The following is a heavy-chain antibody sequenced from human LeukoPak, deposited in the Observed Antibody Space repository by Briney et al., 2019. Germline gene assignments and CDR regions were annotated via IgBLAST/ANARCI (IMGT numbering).Heavy chain of an antibody. D-gene: IGHD5-12*01. CDR3: TRGRSGPDY. Sequence: PGGSLRLSCAASGFTFSRYWMHWVRQAPGKGLVWVSRIKSDGSSIVYADSVKGRFTISSDNAKNTLYLQMNSLRADDTAVYYCTRGRSGPDYWGQGTLVTVSS. J-gene: IGHJ4*02. CDR1: GFTFSRYW. CDR2: IKSDGSSI. V-gene: IGHV3-74*01.